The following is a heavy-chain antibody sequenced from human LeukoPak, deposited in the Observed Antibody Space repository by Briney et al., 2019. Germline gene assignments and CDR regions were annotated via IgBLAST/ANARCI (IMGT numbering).Heavy chain of an antibody. V-gene: IGHV3-30-3*01. CDR3: AREGYYGSGSPPSLYFDY. D-gene: IGHD3-10*01. J-gene: IGHJ4*02. Sequence: PGGSLRLSCAASGFTFRNYVIHWVRQAPGKGLEWVAVTSSDLNVKLYADSVKGRFTISRDNFRSTLYLQMNSLRPEDTAIYYCAREGYYGSGSPPSLYFDYWGQETLVTVSS. CDR2: TSSDLNVK. CDR1: GFTFRNYV.